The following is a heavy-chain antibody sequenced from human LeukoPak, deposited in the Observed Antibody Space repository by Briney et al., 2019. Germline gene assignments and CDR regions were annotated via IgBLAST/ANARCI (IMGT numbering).Heavy chain of an antibody. Sequence: PSESLSLTSTVSGGSISTFSGSWIWQFPGKGLWWMGSIYIKSTNYNPSLNRRVAISVDTAKNQFSLRLDSVTTADTAGYYCARDTTVASGMQYWGQGTLVTVSS. CDR2: IYIKST. CDR3: ARDTTVASGMQY. CDR1: GGSISTFS. J-gene: IGHJ4*02. D-gene: IGHD6-19*01. V-gene: IGHV4-59*01.